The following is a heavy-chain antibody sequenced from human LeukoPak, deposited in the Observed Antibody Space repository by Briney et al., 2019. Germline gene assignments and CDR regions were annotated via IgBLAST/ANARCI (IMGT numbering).Heavy chain of an antibody. CDR2: INAGNGNT. V-gene: IGHV1-3*01. J-gene: IGHJ4*02. CDR3: ARDHPMIVRETYFDY. D-gene: IGHD3-22*01. Sequence: ASVKVSCKASGYTSTSYAMHWVRQAPGQRLEWMGWINAGNGNTKYSQKFQGRVTITRDTSASTAYMELSSLRSEDTAVYYCARDHPMIVRETYFDYWGQGTLVTVSS. CDR1: GYTSTSYA.